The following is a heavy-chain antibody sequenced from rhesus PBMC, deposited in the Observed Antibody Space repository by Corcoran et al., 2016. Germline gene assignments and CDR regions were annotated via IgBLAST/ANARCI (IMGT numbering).Heavy chain of an antibody. V-gene: IGHV4-81*01. CDR1: GVSIRGCY. CDR3: AREGYYGRQNDY. Sequence: QLPLQESGPGLVKPAETLSLTCAVSGVSIRGCYWSWTRPPPGKGLEWIGNIDGNIAGTNYNPSLKSRVTISKDTSKNQFSLKLSSVTAADTAVYYCAREGYYGRQNDYWGQGVLVTVSS. J-gene: IGHJ4*01. D-gene: IGHD4-4*01. CDR2: IDGNIAGT.